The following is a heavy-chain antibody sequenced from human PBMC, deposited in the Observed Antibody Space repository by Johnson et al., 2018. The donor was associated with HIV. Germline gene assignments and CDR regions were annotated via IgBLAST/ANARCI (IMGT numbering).Heavy chain of an antibody. V-gene: IGHV3-30*03. J-gene: IGHJ3*02. D-gene: IGHD3-10*01. CDR3: ARVDGSGSLGAFDI. CDR2: ISYDGSNK. Sequence: QVQLVESGGGVVQPGRSLRLSCAASRFTFSSYGMHWVRQAPGKGLEWVEVISYDGSNKYYADSVKGRFTISRDNSKNTLYLQMNSLRAEDTAVYYCARVDGSGSLGAFDIWGQGTMVTVSS. CDR1: RFTFSSYG.